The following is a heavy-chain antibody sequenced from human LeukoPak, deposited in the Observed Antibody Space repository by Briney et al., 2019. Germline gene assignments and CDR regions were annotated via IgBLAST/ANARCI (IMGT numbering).Heavy chain of an antibody. D-gene: IGHD2-15*01. CDR2: LKQGGSDK. CDR3: AREGTGGYYFDF. Sequence: GGSLRLSCAASGFSFSNYWMAWVRQAPGKGLECVASLKQGGSDKYYVDSVKGRFAISRDDAKNSLFLQMNSLRGEDTAVYYCAREGTGGYYFDFWGQGTLVTVSS. V-gene: IGHV3-7*01. J-gene: IGHJ4*02. CDR1: GFSFSNYW.